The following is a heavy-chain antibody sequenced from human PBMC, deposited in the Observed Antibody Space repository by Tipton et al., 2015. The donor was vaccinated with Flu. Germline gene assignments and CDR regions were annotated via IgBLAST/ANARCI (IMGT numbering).Heavy chain of an antibody. D-gene: IGHD3-3*01. CDR1: GGFVSSYF. CDR2: FYTSGST. Sequence: TLSLTCTVSGGFVSSYFWTWIRQAPGKGLEWIGRFYTSGSTNYNASLKSRVTMSVDTSKNQFSLKLSSETAADTAVYYCARVGDLWSGTNYGLDVWGQGNTVTVSS. J-gene: IGHJ6*02. CDR3: ARVGDLWSGTNYGLDV. V-gene: IGHV4-4*07.